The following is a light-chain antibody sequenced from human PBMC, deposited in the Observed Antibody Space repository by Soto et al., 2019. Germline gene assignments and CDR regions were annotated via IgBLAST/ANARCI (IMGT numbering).Light chain of an antibody. CDR1: QSFSSRY. J-gene: IGKJ1*01. CDR2: GAS. Sequence: EIVLTQSPGTLSLSPGERATLSCRASQSFSSRYLAWYQQKPGQAPRLLIYGASSRATGIPDRFSGSGSGTDFTLTISRLEPEDFAVYYCQQYGSSPRTFGQGTKVDIK. V-gene: IGKV3-20*01. CDR3: QQYGSSPRT.